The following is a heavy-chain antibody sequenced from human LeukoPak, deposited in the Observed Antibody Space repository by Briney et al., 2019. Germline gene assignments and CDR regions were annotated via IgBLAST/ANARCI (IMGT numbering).Heavy chain of an antibody. D-gene: IGHD1-26*01. V-gene: IGHV3-53*01. CDR2: IYSGGST. Sequence: GGSLRLSCAASGFTFSSYAMSWVRQAPGKGLEWVSVIYSGGSTYYADSVKGRFTISRDNSKNTLYLQMNSLRAEDTAVYYCARDGGSYHHYAFDIWGQGTMVTVSS. CDR1: GFTFSSYA. J-gene: IGHJ3*02. CDR3: ARDGGSYHHYAFDI.